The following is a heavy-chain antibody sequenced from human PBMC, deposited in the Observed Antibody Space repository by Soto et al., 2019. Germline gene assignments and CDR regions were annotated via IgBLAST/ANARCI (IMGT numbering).Heavy chain of an antibody. D-gene: IGHD3-3*01. Sequence: EVQLVETGGGLIQPGGSLRLSCAASGFTVSSNYMSWVRQAPGKGLEWVSVIYSGGSTYYADSVKGRFTISRDNSKNTLYLQMNSLRAEDTAVYYCARVFAARHKGAFDYWGQGTLVTVSS. V-gene: IGHV3-53*02. J-gene: IGHJ4*02. CDR2: IYSGGST. CDR1: GFTVSSNY. CDR3: ARVFAARHKGAFDY.